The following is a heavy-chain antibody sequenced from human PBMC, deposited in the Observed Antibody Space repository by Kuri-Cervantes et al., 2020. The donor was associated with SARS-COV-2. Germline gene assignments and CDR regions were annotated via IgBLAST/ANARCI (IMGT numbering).Heavy chain of an antibody. Sequence: GESLKISCAASGFTFSSYGMHWVRQAPGKGMVWVSRINSDGSSTSYADSVKGRSTISRDNAKNTLYLQMNSLRAEDTAVYYCARICSSTSCLGNYFDYWGQGTLVTVSS. J-gene: IGHJ4*02. CDR3: ARICSSTSCLGNYFDY. CDR1: GFTFSSYG. V-gene: IGHV3-74*01. D-gene: IGHD2-2*01. CDR2: INSDGSST.